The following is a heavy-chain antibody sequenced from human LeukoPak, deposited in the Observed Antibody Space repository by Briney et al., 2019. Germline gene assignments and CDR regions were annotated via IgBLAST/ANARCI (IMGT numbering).Heavy chain of an antibody. CDR3: ARAVPVDTAMVD. J-gene: IGHJ4*02. Sequence: APVKVSCKASRYPFTSYGISCVRQSPRQGLQWMGWISAYNGNTNYAQKLQGRVTMTTDTSTSTAYMDLRSLRSDDTAVYYCARAVPVDTAMVDWGQGTLVTVSS. CDR1: RYPFTSYG. CDR2: ISAYNGNT. V-gene: IGHV1-18*01. D-gene: IGHD5-18*01.